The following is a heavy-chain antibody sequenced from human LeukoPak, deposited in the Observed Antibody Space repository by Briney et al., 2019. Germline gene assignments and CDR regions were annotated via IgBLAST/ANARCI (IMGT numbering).Heavy chain of an antibody. Sequence: PGGSLRLSCAASGFTFSDYYMSWIRQAPGKGLEWVSYISSSGSTIYYADSVKGRFTISRDNAKNSLYLQMNSLRAEDTAVHYCARGYDSSGYFVSGNWFDPWGQGTLVTVSS. D-gene: IGHD3-22*01. V-gene: IGHV3-11*04. CDR3: ARGYDSSGYFVSGNWFDP. J-gene: IGHJ5*02. CDR2: ISSSGSTI. CDR1: GFTFSDYY.